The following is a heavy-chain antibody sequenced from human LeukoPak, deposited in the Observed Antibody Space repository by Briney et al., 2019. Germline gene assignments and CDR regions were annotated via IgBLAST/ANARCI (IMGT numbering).Heavy chain of an antibody. D-gene: IGHD3-10*01. CDR1: GYTFTAYY. V-gene: IGHV1-2*02. Sequence: ASVKVSCKASGYTFTAYYIHWVRQAPGQGLEWMGWINPNSGGTNSSQKFQDRVTLTRDTSISTAYMELGSLRSDDTAIYYCARAYGSGSSYHPDYWGQGTLVTVSS. CDR3: ARAYGSGSSYHPDY. CDR2: INPNSGGT. J-gene: IGHJ4*02.